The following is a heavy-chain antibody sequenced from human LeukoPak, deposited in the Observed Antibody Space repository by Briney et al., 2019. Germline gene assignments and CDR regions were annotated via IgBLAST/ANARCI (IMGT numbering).Heavy chain of an antibody. CDR3: ARAFLWFGERDYGMDV. V-gene: IGHV1-69*01. CDR1: GGTFSSYA. J-gene: IGHJ6*04. Sequence: SVKVSCKASGGTFSSYAISWVRQAPGQGLEWMGGIIPIFGTANYAQKFQGRVTITADESTSTAYMELSSLRSKDTAVYYCARAFLWFGERDYGMDVWGKGTTVTVSS. CDR2: IIPIFGTA. D-gene: IGHD3-10*01.